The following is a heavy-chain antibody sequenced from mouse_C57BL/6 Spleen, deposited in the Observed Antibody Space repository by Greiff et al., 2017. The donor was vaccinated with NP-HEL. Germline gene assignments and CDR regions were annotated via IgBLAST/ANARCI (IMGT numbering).Heavy chain of an antibody. D-gene: IGHD1-1*02. CDR3: AREGMIWRAFDY. CDR2: ISYDGSN. J-gene: IGHJ2*01. CDR1: GYSITSGYY. V-gene: IGHV3-6*01. Sequence: EVKLQESGPGLVKPSQSLSLTCSVTGYSITSGYYWNWIRQFPGNKLEWMGYISYDGSNNYNPSLKNRISITRDTSKNQFFLKLNSVTTEDTATYYCAREGMIWRAFDYWGQGTTLTVSS.